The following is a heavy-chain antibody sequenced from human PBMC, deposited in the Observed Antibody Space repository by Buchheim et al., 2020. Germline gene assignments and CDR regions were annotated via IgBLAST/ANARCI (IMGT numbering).Heavy chain of an antibody. V-gene: IGHV3-30*04. J-gene: IGHJ6*02. CDR3: ARDHTVRGLFYGTDV. D-gene: IGHD4-11*01. Sequence: QVQLVESGGGVVQPGRSLRLSCAASGFTFSSYAMHWVRQAPGKGLEWVAVISYDGSNKYYADSVKGRFTISRDNSKNTLYLQMNSLRAEDTAVYYCARDHTVRGLFYGTDVWGQGTT. CDR2: ISYDGSNK. CDR1: GFTFSSYA.